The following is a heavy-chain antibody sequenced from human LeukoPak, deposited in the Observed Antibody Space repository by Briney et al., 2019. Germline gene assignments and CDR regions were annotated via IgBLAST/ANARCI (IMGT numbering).Heavy chain of an antibody. V-gene: IGHV3-30-3*01. CDR1: GFTFSSYA. D-gene: IGHD2-2*01. CDR2: ISYDGGNK. J-gene: IGHJ4*02. CDR3: ARPQWVPQLPHY. Sequence: GGSLRLSCAASGFTFSSYAMHWVRQAPGKGLEWVAVISYDGGNKYYADSVKGRFTISRDTSKNTLYLQMNSLRAEDTAVYYCARPQWVPQLPHYWGQGTLVTVSS.